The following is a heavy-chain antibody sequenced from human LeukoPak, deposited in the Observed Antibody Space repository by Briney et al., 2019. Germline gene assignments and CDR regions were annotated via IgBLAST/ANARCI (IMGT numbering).Heavy chain of an antibody. J-gene: IGHJ4*02. CDR3: ATDRVAAAGTPFYFDY. Sequence: SVKVSCKASGGTFSSYAISWVRQAPGQGLEWMGGIIPIFGKANYAQKFQGRVTMTEDTSTDTAYMELSSLRSEDTAVYYCATDRVAAAGTPFYFDYWGQGTLVTVSS. CDR2: IIPIFGKA. D-gene: IGHD6-13*01. CDR1: GGTFSSYA. V-gene: IGHV1-69*06.